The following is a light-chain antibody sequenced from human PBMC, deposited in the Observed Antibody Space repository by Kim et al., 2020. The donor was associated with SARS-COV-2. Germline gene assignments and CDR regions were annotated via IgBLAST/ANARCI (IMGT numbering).Light chain of an antibody. V-gene: IGKV1-39*01. J-gene: IGKJ2*01. CDR1: QSISSY. CDR2: GAT. CDR3: QQSYNSPYT. Sequence: DIQMTQSPSSLSASVGDRVTITCRASQSISSYLNWYQQKPGKAPKVLVYGATNLQSAVPSRFSGSGSGTDFTLTISSLQPEDFAAYYCQQSYNSPYTFGQGTQAGDQT.